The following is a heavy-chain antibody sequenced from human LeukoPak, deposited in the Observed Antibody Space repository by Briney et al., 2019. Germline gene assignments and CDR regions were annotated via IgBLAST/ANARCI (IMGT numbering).Heavy chain of an antibody. CDR2: ISGSGGST. D-gene: IGHD1-1*01. J-gene: IGHJ3*02. CDR3: AKGATGTLDAFDI. CDR1: GFTFSTYG. V-gene: IGHV3-23*01. Sequence: GGSLRLSCVASGFTFSTYGMSWVRQAPGKGLEWVSAISGSGGSTYYADSVKGRFTISRDNSKNTLYLQMNSLRAEDTAVYYCAKGATGTLDAFDIWGQGTMVTVSS.